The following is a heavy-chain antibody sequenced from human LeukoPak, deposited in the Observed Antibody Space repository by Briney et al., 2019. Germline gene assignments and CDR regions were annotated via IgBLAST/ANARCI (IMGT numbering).Heavy chain of an antibody. V-gene: IGHV4-34*01. D-gene: IGHD2/OR15-2a*01. Sequence: SETLSLTCAVSGGSFSGYSWSWIRQPPGKGLEWIGEINHPGSANYNPSLKSRVTISVDTSKNQFSLKLSSVTAADTAVYYRAGADVIAIFDYWGQGTLVTVSS. CDR2: INHPGSA. CDR1: GGSFSGYS. J-gene: IGHJ4*02. CDR3: AGADVIAIFDY.